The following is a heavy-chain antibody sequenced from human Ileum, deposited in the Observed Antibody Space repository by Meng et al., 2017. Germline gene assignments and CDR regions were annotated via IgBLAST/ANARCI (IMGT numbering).Heavy chain of an antibody. Sequence: SQTLSLTGGISGDSVSNNNAVWNWIRQSPSGGLEWLGRTYYRSIWQYEYAASVRGRITINPDTSKNQFSLLLNSVTPEDTAVYYCTRLVGNSWLDSWGQGTLVTVSS. CDR2: TYYRSIWQY. CDR1: GDSVSNNNAV. CDR3: TRLVGNSWLDS. V-gene: IGHV6-1*01. J-gene: IGHJ5*01. D-gene: IGHD1-26*01.